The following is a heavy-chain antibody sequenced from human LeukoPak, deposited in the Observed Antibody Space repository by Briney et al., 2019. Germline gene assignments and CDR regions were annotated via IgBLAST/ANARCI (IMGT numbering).Heavy chain of an antibody. J-gene: IGHJ6*02. CDR1: GFTFDDYE. V-gene: IGHV3-20*04. CDR3: AKAGPVAAYYYRMDA. CDR2: INWNGGST. Sequence: GGSLRLSCVASGFTFDDYEMSWVRQAPGKGLEWVSGINWNGGSTGYADSVKGRFTISRDNAKNTLYLQMDSLRAEDTAVYYCAKAGPVAAYYYRMDAWGQGTTVTVSS. D-gene: IGHD6-19*01.